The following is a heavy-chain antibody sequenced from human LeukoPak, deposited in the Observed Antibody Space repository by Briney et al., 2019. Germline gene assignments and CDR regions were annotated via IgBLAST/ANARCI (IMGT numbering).Heavy chain of an antibody. D-gene: IGHD2-8*01. V-gene: IGHV3-30-3*01. CDR3: ARRPLMVYAMDPYYFDY. Sequence: GGSLRLSCAASGFTFSSYAMHWVRQAPGKGLEWVAVISYDGSNKYYADSVKGRFTISRDNAKNSLYLQMNSLRAEDTAVYYCARRPLMVYAMDPYYFDYWGQGTLVTVSS. CDR2: ISYDGSNK. CDR1: GFTFSSYA. J-gene: IGHJ4*02.